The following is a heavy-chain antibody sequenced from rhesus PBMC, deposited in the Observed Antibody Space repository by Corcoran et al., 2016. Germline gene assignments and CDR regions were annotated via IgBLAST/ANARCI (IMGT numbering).Heavy chain of an antibody. CDR3: ARDIPGYSYGYLDY. V-gene: IGHV4-76*01. CDR2: IYCRSGST. D-gene: IGHD5-36*01. Sequence: QVQLQESGPGVVKPSETLSLTCAVSGGYMSSGYDWSWICQLPGKGLEWIGYIYCRSGSTTYNPSLKNRVTISKDASKNQFSLKLSSVTAADTAVYYCARDIPGYSYGYLDYWGQGVLVTVSS. J-gene: IGHJ4*01. CDR1: GGYMSSGYD.